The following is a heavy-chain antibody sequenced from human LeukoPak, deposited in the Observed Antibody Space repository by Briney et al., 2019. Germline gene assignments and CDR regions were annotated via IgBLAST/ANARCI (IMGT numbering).Heavy chain of an antibody. V-gene: IGHV4-59*01. J-gene: IGHJ5*02. CDR2: MHYSGTT. Sequence: SETLSLTCTVSGGSTSSYYWSWIRQPPGKGLEWLGYMHYSGTTNYNPALKSRVTISVDTSKNQFSLKLSSVTAADTAVYYCAATDIAAAGTWLDPWGQGTLVTVSS. CDR1: GGSTSSYY. CDR3: AATDIAAAGTWLDP. D-gene: IGHD6-13*01.